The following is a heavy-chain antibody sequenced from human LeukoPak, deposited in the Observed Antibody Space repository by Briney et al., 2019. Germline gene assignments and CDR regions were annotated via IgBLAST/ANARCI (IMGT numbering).Heavy chain of an antibody. CDR3: ARDFLPYCGGDCYHDAFDI. J-gene: IGHJ3*02. D-gene: IGHD2-21*02. CDR1: GFTFSSYS. V-gene: IGHV3-48*02. Sequence: PGGSLRLSCAASGFTFSSYSMNWVRQAPGKGLEWVSYISSSSSTIYYADSVKGRFTISRDNAKTSLYLQMNSLRDEDTAVYYCARDFLPYCGGDCYHDAFDIWGQGTMVTVSS. CDR2: ISSSSSTI.